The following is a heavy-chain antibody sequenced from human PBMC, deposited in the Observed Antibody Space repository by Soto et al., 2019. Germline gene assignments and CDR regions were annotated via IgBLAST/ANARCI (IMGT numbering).Heavy chain of an antibody. J-gene: IGHJ3*02. CDR3: ARDLYYSSGRYFDHDAVDI. V-gene: IGHV1-18*01. CDR1: GYNFTSYG. Sequence: QVQLVQSGADVKKPGASVKVSCKASGYNFTSYGISWVRQAPGQGLEWMGWISPHNDRTKYARRFQDRVTMTTETPTSTVYMELGSLRSDDTAVYYCARDLYYSSGRYFDHDAVDIWGQVTVVTVSS. D-gene: IGHD6-19*01. CDR2: ISPHNDRT.